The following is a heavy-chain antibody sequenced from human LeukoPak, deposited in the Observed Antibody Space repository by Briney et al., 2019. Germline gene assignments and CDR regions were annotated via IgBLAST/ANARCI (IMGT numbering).Heavy chain of an antibody. CDR1: GYNFTGHF. V-gene: IGHV1-2*02. CDR2: INPLSGVT. D-gene: IGHD1-26*01. Sequence: GASVKVSCKASGYNFTGHFVHWVRQAPGQGLEWLAWINPLSGVTNYAQKFQGRVTMTRDTSISTAYMELSRLRSDDTAVYYCAREGTGSYYNFDYWGQGTLVTVSS. CDR3: AREGTGSYYNFDY. J-gene: IGHJ4*02.